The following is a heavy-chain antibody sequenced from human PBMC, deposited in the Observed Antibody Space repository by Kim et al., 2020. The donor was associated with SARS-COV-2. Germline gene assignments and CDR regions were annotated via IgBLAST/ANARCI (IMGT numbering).Heavy chain of an antibody. J-gene: IGHJ4*02. Sequence: GGSLRLSCAASGFTFSDYYMSWIRQAPGKGLEWVSYISSSSSYTNYADSVKGRFTISRDNAKNSLYLQMNSLRAEDTAVYYCARGKTAWGDTPIYFDYWGQGTLVTVSS. V-gene: IGHV3-11*06. CDR1: GFTFSDYY. D-gene: IGHD3-16*01. CDR2: ISSSSSYT. CDR3: ARGKTAWGDTPIYFDY.